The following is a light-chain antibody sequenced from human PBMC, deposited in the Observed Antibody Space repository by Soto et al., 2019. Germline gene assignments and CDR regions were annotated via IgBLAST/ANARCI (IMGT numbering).Light chain of an antibody. V-gene: IGKV3-20*01. J-gene: IGKJ1*01. CDR3: QQYGSSGT. Sequence: EIVLTPSPGTLSLSPVERATLSCRASQSVSNNYLAWYQQKPGQAPRLLIYGASNRATGIPDRFSGSGSGTDFTLTISRLEPEDFAVYYCQQYGSSGTSGQGTKVDIK. CDR2: GAS. CDR1: QSVSNNY.